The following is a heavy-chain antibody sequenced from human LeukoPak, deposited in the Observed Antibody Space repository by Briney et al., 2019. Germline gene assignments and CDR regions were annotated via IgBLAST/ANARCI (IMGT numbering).Heavy chain of an antibody. CDR1: EFTFGDYA. D-gene: IGHD1-26*01. CDR3: TRGTALGTYSHY. Sequence: GGSLRLSCTASEFTFGDYAMSWVRQAPGKGLEWVGFIRSKPYGGTTEIAATVKGRFTISRDDSKSIAYLLMNSLKTEDTAVYYCTRGTALGTYSHYWGQGTLVTVSS. CDR2: IRSKPYGGTT. V-gene: IGHV3-49*04. J-gene: IGHJ4*02.